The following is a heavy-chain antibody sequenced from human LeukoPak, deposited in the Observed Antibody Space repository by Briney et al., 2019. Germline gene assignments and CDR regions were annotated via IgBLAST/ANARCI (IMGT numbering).Heavy chain of an antibody. CDR3: ARGGSRSYTSSTLDY. V-gene: IGHV4-59*12. CDR2: ISYSGST. CDR1: GGSITVYY. D-gene: IGHD6-6*01. Sequence: SETLSLTCSVSGGSITVYYWNWIRQSPGKGLEWIGSISYSGSTNYNPSLKSRVTISIDTSKNRFSPKVSSVIAADTAMYYCARGGSRSYTSSTLDYWGQGTLVTVSS. J-gene: IGHJ4*02.